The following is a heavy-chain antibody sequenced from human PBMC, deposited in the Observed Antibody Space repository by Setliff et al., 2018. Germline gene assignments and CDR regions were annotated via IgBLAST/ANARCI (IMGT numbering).Heavy chain of an antibody. D-gene: IGHD3-10*01. Sequence: ASVKVSCKASGYTFISYGISWVRRAPGQGLEWIGWISPYNGDTKLAQRLQGRVTMTTDTSTSTGYMELRSLISDDTAVYYCARSPPNRGVGQGHYMDVWGKGTTVTVSS. CDR3: ARSPPNRGVGQGHYMDV. CDR2: ISPYNGDT. CDR1: GYTFISYG. V-gene: IGHV1-18*01. J-gene: IGHJ6*03.